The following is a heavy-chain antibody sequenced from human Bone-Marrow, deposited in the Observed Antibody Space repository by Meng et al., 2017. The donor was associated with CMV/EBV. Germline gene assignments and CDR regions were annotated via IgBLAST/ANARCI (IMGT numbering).Heavy chain of an antibody. V-gene: IGHV1-69*05. Sequence: SVKVSCKASGGTFSSYAISWVRQAPGQGLGWMGGIIPIFGTANYAQKFQGRVTITTDESTSTAYMELSSLRSEDTAVYYCARETIWSGKSSPLGYWGQGTLVTVSS. CDR2: IIPIFGTA. CDR1: GGTFSSYA. CDR3: ARETIWSGKSSPLGY. J-gene: IGHJ4*02. D-gene: IGHD3-3*01.